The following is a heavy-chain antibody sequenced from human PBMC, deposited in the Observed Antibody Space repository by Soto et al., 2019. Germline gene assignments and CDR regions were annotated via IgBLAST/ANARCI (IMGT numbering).Heavy chain of an antibody. D-gene: IGHD5-12*01. Sequence: GGSLRLSCAASGFTFSSYSMNWVRQAPGKGLEWVSSISSSSSYIYYADSVKGRFTISRDNAKNSLYLQMNSLRAEDTAVYYCARTLGDSGSSPTGYRGQGTLVTVSS. V-gene: IGHV3-21*01. CDR2: ISSSSSYI. CDR1: GFTFSSYS. CDR3: ARTLGDSGSSPTGY. J-gene: IGHJ4*02.